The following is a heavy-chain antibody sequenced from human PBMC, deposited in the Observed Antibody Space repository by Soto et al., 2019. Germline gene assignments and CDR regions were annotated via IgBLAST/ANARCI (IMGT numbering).Heavy chain of an antibody. J-gene: IGHJ4*02. D-gene: IGHD1-26*01. CDR2: IYYSGST. CDR1: GGSISSYY. V-gene: IGHV4-59*08. CDR3: ARHREAGFDY. Sequence: SETLSLTCTVSGGSISSYYWSWIRQPPGKGLEWIGYIYYSGSTNYNPSLKSRVTISVDTSKNQFSLKLSSVTAADTAVYYCARHREAGFDYWGQGTLVTVSS.